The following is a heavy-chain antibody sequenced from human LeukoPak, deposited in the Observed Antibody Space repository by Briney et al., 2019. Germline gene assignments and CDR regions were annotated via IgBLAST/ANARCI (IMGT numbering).Heavy chain of an antibody. D-gene: IGHD3-22*01. CDR2: IYYSGST. CDR1: GGSISSSSYY. J-gene: IGHJ4*02. Sequence: PSETLSLTCTVSGGSISSSSYYWGWIRQPPGKGLEWIGSIYYSGSTYYNPSLKSRVTISVDTSKNQFSLKLSSVAAADTAVYYCARQPPDYDSSGYYRFDYWGQGTLVTVSS. V-gene: IGHV4-39*01. CDR3: ARQPPDYDSSGYYRFDY.